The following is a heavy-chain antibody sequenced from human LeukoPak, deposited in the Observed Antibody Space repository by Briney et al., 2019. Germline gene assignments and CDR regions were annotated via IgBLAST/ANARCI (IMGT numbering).Heavy chain of an antibody. CDR2: IYHSGST. J-gene: IGHJ4*02. CDR1: GYSISSGYY. Sequence: PSETLSLTCTVSGYSISSGYYWGWIRPPPGKGLEWIGSIYHSGSTYYNPSLKSRVTISVDTSKNQFSLKLSSVTAADTAVYYCARDPTPLNYYGSGSYNDYWGQGTLVTVSS. CDR3: ARDPTPLNYYGSGSYNDY. D-gene: IGHD3-10*01. V-gene: IGHV4-38-2*02.